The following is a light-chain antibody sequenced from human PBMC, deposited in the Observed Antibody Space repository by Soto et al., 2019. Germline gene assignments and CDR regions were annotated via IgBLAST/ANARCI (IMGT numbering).Light chain of an antibody. CDR2: EVD. Sequence: QSALTQPPSVSGSPGQSVTISCTGTSSDISSYNRVSWYQQPPGTAPKLMIYEVDNRPSGVPDRFSGSKSGNTASLTISGLQAEDESDYYCSLYTSSSTSYVFGTGTKLTVL. CDR3: SLYTSSSTSYV. J-gene: IGLJ1*01. CDR1: SSDISSYNR. V-gene: IGLV2-18*01.